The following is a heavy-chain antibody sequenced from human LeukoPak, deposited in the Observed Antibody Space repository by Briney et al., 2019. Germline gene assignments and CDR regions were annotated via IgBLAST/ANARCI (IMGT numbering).Heavy chain of an antibody. V-gene: IGHV4-39*01. CDR3: ARGGSGAKTN. CDR2: IYYSGST. D-gene: IGHD3-10*01. J-gene: IGHJ4*02. CDR1: GGSISSSSYY. Sequence: SETLSLTCTVSGGSISSSSYYWGWIRQPPGKGLEWIGSIYYSGSTYYNPSLKSRVTISVDTSKNQFSLKLSSVTAADTAVYYCARGGSGAKTNWGQGTLVTVSS.